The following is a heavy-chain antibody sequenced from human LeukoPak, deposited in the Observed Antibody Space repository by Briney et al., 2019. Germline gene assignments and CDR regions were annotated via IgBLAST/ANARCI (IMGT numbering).Heavy chain of an antibody. CDR3: ARDVYYYDSSGYYGVYFDY. J-gene: IGHJ4*02. CDR2: IYTSGST. V-gene: IGHV4-4*07. CDR1: GGSISSYY. D-gene: IGHD3-22*01. Sequence: NTSETLSLTCTVSGGSISSYYWSWIRQPAGKGLEWIGRIYTSGSTNYNPSLKSRVTMSVDTSKNQFSLKLSSVTAADTAVYYCARDVYYYDSSGYYGVYFDYWGQGTLVTVSS.